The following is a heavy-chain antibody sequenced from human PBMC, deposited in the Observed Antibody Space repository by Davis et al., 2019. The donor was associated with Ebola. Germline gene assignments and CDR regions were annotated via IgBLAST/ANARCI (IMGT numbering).Heavy chain of an antibody. Sequence: PGGSLRLSCAASGFTFSSYGMHWVCQAPGKGLEWVAVISYDGSNKYYADSVKGRFTISRDNSKNTLYLQMNSLRAEDTAVYYCTSAYGDYDYWGQGTLVTVSS. D-gene: IGHD4-17*01. CDR3: TSAYGDYDY. CDR2: ISYDGSNK. J-gene: IGHJ4*02. CDR1: GFTFSSYG. V-gene: IGHV3-30*03.